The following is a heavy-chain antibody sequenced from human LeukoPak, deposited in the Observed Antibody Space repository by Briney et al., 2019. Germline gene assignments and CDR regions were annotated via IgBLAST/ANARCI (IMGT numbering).Heavy chain of an antibody. Sequence: ASVKVSCKVSGYTLTELSMHWVRQAPGKGLEWMGGFDPEDGETNYAHKFQSRVTMTEDTSTDTAYRELSSLRSEDTAVYYCATLFFGAFFDYWGQGTLVTVSS. D-gene: IGHD3-3*01. CDR3: ATLFFGAFFDY. CDR1: GYTLTELS. V-gene: IGHV1-24*01. J-gene: IGHJ4*02. CDR2: FDPEDGET.